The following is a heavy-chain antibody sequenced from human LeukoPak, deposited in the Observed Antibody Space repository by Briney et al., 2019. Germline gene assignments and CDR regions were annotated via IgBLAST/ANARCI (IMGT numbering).Heavy chain of an antibody. Sequence: PGGSLRLSCAASGFTFSNYAMSWVRQAPGKGLERASAISGSGGGTFYADSVKGRFTISRDNSENTLYLQMNSLRAEDTAVYYCAKGTAAYCSGGTCYPLDYWGQGTLVTVSS. J-gene: IGHJ4*02. CDR2: ISGSGGGT. D-gene: IGHD2-15*01. CDR1: GFTFSNYA. V-gene: IGHV3-23*01. CDR3: AKGTAAYCSGGTCYPLDY.